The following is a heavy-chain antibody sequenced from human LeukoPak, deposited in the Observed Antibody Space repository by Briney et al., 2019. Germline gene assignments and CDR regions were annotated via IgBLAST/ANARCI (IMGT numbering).Heavy chain of an antibody. CDR1: GGSFSGHY. CDR3: ARGLWDNGDRFEY. V-gene: IGHV4-34*01. J-gene: IGHJ4*02. CDR2: INDSGST. D-gene: IGHD4-17*01. Sequence: SETLSLTCSVYGGSFSGHYWSWIRQPPGKGLEWIGEINDSGSTKYNPSLRSRVTISVERSRNQFSLKMSSVTAADTAVYYCARGLWDNGDRFEYWGPGTLVTVSS.